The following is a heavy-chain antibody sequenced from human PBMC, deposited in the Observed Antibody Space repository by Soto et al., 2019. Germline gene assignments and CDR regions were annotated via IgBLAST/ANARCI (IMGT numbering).Heavy chain of an antibody. CDR1: SGSVSSSNW. D-gene: IGHD3-16*01. V-gene: IGHV4-4*02. CDR2: IYHSGST. Sequence: QVQLQESGPGLVKPSGTLSLTCAVSSGSVSSSNWCSWVRQPPGKGLEWIGEIYHSGSTNYNPSLKSRVTTSVDKSNNQFSQKLSSGTAADTAVYYCARTLPPPRFRAYYDYMDVWGKGTMVTVSS. J-gene: IGHJ6*03. CDR3: ARTLPPPRFRAYYDYMDV.